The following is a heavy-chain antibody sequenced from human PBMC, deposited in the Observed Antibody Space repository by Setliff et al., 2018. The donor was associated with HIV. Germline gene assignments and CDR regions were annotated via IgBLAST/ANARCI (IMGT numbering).Heavy chain of an antibody. D-gene: IGHD4-4*01. CDR1: GGSLSGYY. J-gene: IGHJ5*02. V-gene: IGHV4-34*01. CDR2: INHSGST. CDR3: ARGRMATVLIRNWINP. Sequence: PSETLSLTCAVXGGSLSGYYWTWIRQPPGKGLEWIGEINHSGSTNYNPSLKSRVXISIDTSKNQFSLKLSSVTAADTAMYYCARGRMATVLIRNWINPWGQGSLVTVSS.